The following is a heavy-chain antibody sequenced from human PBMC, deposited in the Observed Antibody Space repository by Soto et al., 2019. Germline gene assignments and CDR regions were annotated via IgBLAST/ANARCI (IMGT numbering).Heavy chain of an antibody. CDR2: IYHSGTT. V-gene: IGHV4-38-2*01. CDR1: SFSISSGYY. CDR3: ARGGAPSNWFGP. Sequence: SETLSLTCAVSSFSISSGYYWGWVRQPPGKGLEWIGSIYHSGTTNYSPSLKSRVTISIDTSKNQFSLPLRSVTAADAAVYYCARGGAPSNWFGPWGQGTLVTVSS. D-gene: IGHD3-16*01. J-gene: IGHJ5*02.